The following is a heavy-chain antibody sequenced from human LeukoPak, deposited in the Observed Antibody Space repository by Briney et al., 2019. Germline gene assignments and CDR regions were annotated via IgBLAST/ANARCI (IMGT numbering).Heavy chain of an antibody. V-gene: IGHV4-39*01. CDR1: GGSISSSSYY. D-gene: IGHD1-26*01. J-gene: IGHJ4*02. Sequence: SETLSLTCTASGGSISSSSYYWGWIRQPPGKGLEWIGSIYYSGNTYYSPSLKSRVTISVNTSKNQFSLKLTSVTAADTSVYYCARQKSGGYGLFDYWGQGTLVTVSS. CDR3: ARQKSGGYGLFDY. CDR2: IYYSGNT.